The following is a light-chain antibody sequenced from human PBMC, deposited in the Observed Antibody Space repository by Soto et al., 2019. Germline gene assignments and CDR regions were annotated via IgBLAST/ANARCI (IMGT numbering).Light chain of an antibody. Sequence: DIQMTQSHSTLSASVGDRVTITCRASQSISSWLAWYQQKPGKAPKLLIYDASSLESGVPARFSGSGSGTDFTLSINSLQPEDFATYYCQQAYSFPITFGQGTRLEIK. V-gene: IGKV1-5*01. CDR1: QSISSW. CDR2: DAS. CDR3: QQAYSFPIT. J-gene: IGKJ5*01.